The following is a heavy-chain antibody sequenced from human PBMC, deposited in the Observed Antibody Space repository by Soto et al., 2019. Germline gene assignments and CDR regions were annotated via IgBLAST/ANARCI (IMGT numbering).Heavy chain of an antibody. Sequence: PSETLSLTCTLSGDSISSATHYWNWIRQHPGKGLEWIGYVSSSGNSYYSPSLKSRVFMSVDTSKNLFSLKLSSVTAADTAIYYCVWRLTSIYNYFDACGQRTQVTVSS. CDR2: VSSSGNS. CDR3: VWRLTSIYNYFDA. D-gene: IGHD2-8*01. CDR1: GDSISSATHY. J-gene: IGHJ4*02. V-gene: IGHV4-31*03.